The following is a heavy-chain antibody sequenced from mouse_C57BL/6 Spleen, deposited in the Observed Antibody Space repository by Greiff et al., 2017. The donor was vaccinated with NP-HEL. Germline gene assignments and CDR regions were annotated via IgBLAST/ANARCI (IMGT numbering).Heavy chain of an antibody. CDR3: ARHGDSSGSWFAY. CDR2: ISNGGGST. V-gene: IGHV5-12*01. J-gene: IGHJ3*01. D-gene: IGHD3-2*02. CDR1: GFTFSDYY. Sequence: DVMLVESGGGLVQPGGSLKLSCAASGFTFSDYYMYWVRQTPEKRLEWVAYISNGGGSTYYPDTVQGRFTISRDNAKNTLYLQMSRLKSEDTAMYYCARHGDSSGSWFAYWGQGTLVTVSA.